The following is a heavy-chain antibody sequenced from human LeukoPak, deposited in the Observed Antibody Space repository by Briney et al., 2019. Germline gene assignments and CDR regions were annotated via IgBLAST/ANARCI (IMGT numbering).Heavy chain of an antibody. J-gene: IGHJ2*01. CDR3: ARDLGTGWPYWYFDL. CDR1: GDSIGSYW. V-gene: IGHV4-59*01. D-gene: IGHD6-19*01. Sequence: TSETLSLTCTVSGDSIGSYWWSWVRQSPGKGLEWIAYIHYRETTNSNPSLKSRVSISVDTSKNQFSLNLNSVTDADTAVYYCARDLGTGWPYWYFDLWGRGTLVTVSS. CDR2: IHYRETT.